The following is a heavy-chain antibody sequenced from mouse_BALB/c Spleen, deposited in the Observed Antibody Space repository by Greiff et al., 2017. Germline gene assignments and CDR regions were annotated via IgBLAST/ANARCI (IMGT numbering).Heavy chain of an antibody. CDR2: ISSGGSYT. CDR1: GFTFSSYG. V-gene: IGHV5-6*03. D-gene: IGHD1-1*01. Sequence: EVKLVESGGGLVKPGGSLKLSCAASGFTFSSYGMSWVRQTPDKRLEWVATISSGGSYTYYPDSVKGRFTISRDNAKNTLYLQMSSLKSEDTAMYYCARHGVITTVVATLYYLDYWGQGTTLTVSS. CDR3: ARHGVITTVVATLYYLDY. J-gene: IGHJ2*01.